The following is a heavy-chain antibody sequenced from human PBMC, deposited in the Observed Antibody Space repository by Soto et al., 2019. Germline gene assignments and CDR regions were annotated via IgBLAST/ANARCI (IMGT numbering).Heavy chain of an antibody. CDR3: SKEAAAGH. D-gene: IGHD6-13*01. J-gene: IGHJ4*02. V-gene: IGHV3-23*01. CDR2: ISGSGGST. CDR1: GFTFSSYA. Sequence: PGGSLRLSCAASGFTFSSYAMSWVRQAPGKGLEWVSGISGSGGSTYYADSVNGRYNVTSYISMKTMYLQMSSLRAEDTAVYYCSKEAAAGHWGQGTLVTVS.